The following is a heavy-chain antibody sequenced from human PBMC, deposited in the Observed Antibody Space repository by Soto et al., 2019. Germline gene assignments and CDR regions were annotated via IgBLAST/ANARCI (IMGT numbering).Heavy chain of an antibody. D-gene: IGHD4-4*01. V-gene: IGHV3-23*01. Sequence: EVHLLESGGALVQPRGSLRLSCAASGFTFISSAMNWVRQAPGKGLEWVSIIGAGGANIYYADSVKGRFTISRDDSKNTVYLQMNTLRAEDTATYYCVFHFNNYQSYSWGQGTQVNVSS. CDR3: VFHFNNYQSYS. CDR1: GFTFISSA. J-gene: IGHJ5*02. CDR2: IGAGGANI.